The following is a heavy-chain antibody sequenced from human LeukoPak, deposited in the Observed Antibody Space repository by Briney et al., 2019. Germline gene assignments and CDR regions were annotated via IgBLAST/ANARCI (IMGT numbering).Heavy chain of an antibody. CDR3: ARGPPGYYNGMDV. V-gene: IGHV3-74*01. J-gene: IGHJ6*02. Sequence: PGESLRLSCAADGFTFNRYWIHWVRQAPGKGLVWVSHINSDGSITSYAESVKGRFTVSRDNAKNTLYLQMDSLRAEDTAVYYCARGPPGYYNGMDVWGQGTTVSVSS. CDR1: GFTFNRYW. CDR2: INSDGSIT.